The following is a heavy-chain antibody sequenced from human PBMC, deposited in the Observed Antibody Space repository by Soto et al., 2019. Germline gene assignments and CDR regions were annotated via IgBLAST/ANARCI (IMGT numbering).Heavy chain of an antibody. CDR3: TRAGTGGYSGCDVARTYWFDP. CDR2: IYHSGST. CDR1: GGSISSSNW. J-gene: IGHJ5*02. D-gene: IGHD5-12*01. Sequence: QVQLQESGPGLVKPSGTLSLTCAVSGGSISSSNWWRWFRQPPGKGLAWIGEIYHSGSTNYNPSLKSRVTISVDKSKNQFTLKLSSVTAADTAVYYCTRAGTGGYSGCDVARTYWFDPWGQGTLVTVSS. V-gene: IGHV4-4*02.